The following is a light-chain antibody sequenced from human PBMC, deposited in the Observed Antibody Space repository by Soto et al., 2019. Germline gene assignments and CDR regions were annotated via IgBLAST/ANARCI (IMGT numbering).Light chain of an antibody. V-gene: IGKV3-11*01. CDR2: DAS. CDR3: QQRSNWAT. Sequence: EIVLTQSPGTLSLSPGERATLSCRASQSVSNNYLAWYQQKPGQAPRLLIYDASNRATGIPARFSGSGSVTDFTLTISSLEPEDFAVYYCQQRSNWATFGPGTKVDIK. CDR1: QSVSNNY. J-gene: IGKJ3*01.